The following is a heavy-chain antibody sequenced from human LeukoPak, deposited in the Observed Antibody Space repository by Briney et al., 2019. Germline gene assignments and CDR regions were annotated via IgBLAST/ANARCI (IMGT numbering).Heavy chain of an antibody. CDR2: INHSGST. D-gene: IGHD4-17*01. CDR1: GGSFSGYY. J-gene: IGHJ3*02. CDR3: ARGRWTTVTTPRAFDI. Sequence: SETLSLTCAVYGGSFSGYYWSWIRQPPGKGLEWIGEINHSGSTNYNPSLKSRVTISVDTSKNQFSLKLSSVTAADTAVYYCARGRWTTVTTPRAFDIWGQGTMVTVSS. V-gene: IGHV4-34*01.